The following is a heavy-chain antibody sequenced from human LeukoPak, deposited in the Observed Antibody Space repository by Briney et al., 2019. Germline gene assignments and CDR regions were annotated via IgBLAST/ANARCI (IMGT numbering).Heavy chain of an antibody. CDR2: IIPIFGTA. Sequence: SVKVSCKASGGTFSSYAISWVRQAPGQGLEWMGGIIPIFGTANYAQKFQGRVTITTDESTSTAYMELSSLRSEDTAVYYCASSHCGGDCYSDAFDIWGQGTMVTVSS. CDR1: GGTFSSYA. D-gene: IGHD2-21*01. V-gene: IGHV1-69*05. J-gene: IGHJ3*02. CDR3: ASSHCGGDCYSDAFDI.